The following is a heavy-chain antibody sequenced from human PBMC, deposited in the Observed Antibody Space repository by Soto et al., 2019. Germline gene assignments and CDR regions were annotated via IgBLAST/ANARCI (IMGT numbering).Heavy chain of an antibody. Sequence: AASVKVSCKASGYTFTSYYMHWVRQAPGQGLEWMGIINPSGGSTSYAQKFQGRVTMTRDTSTSTVYMELSSLRSEDTAVYYCARDRIVVVVPYYYGMDVWGQGTTVTVPS. CDR3: ARDRIVVVVPYYYGMDV. D-gene: IGHD2-15*01. CDR2: INPSGGST. V-gene: IGHV1-46*01. J-gene: IGHJ6*02. CDR1: GYTFTSYY.